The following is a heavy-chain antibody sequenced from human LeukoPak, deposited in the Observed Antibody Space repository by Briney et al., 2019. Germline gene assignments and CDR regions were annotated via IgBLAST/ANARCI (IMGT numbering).Heavy chain of an antibody. Sequence: SVKVSCKASGGTFSSYAISWVRQAPGQGLEWMGGIIPIFGTANYAQKFQGRVTMTRDTSTSTVYMELSSLRSEDTAVYYCARGRGDYVPRTFDYWGQGTLVTVSS. J-gene: IGHJ4*02. CDR2: IIPIFGTA. CDR3: ARGRGDYVPRTFDY. D-gene: IGHD4-17*01. V-gene: IGHV1-69*05. CDR1: GGTFSSYA.